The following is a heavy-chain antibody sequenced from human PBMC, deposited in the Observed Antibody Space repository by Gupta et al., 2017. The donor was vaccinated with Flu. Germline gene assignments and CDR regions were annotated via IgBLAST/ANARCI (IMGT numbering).Heavy chain of an antibody. CDR2: ISGESTYI. Sequence: EVQLVESGGGLVKPGGSLRLSCSASGFDFSTSYMNWVRQAPGRGLEWVSSISGESTYIYYADSIKGRFTISRDNAKTSLHLQMNSLQVEETAXYXCVRARXPCTNGICYRFDSWGQGTRVTGSS. CDR1: GFDFSTSY. CDR3: VRARXPCTNGICYRFDS. D-gene: IGHD2-8*01. J-gene: IGHJ4*02. V-gene: IGHV3-21*02.